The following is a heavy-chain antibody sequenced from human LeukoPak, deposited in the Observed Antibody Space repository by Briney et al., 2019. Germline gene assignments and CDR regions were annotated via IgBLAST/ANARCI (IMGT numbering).Heavy chain of an antibody. CDR3: ARDPRGYDSSGSGFRFAY. CDR1: GYTFTGYY. CDR2: INPNSGGT. D-gene: IGHD3-22*01. J-gene: IGHJ4*02. V-gene: IGHV1-2*02. Sequence: ASVTVSFKSSGYTFTGYYMHWVRQAPGQGLEWMGWINPNSGGTNYAQKFQGRVTMTRDTSISTAYMELSRLRSDDTAVYYCARDPRGYDSSGSGFRFAYWGQGTLVTVSS.